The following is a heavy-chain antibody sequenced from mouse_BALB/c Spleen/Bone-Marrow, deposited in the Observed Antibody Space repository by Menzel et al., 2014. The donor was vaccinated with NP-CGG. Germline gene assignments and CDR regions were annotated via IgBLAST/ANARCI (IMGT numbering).Heavy chain of an antibody. J-gene: IGHJ4*01. Sequence: EVKLMESGGGLVQPGGSLKLSCAASGFTFSSYTMSWVRQTPEKRLEWVAYISNGGGSTSYPDTVKGRFTISRDNAKNTLYLQMSSLKSEDTAMYYCARQGYDVAMDYWGQVTSVAVSS. CDR3: ARQGYDVAMDY. V-gene: IGHV5-12-2*01. CDR2: ISNGGGST. CDR1: GFTFSSYT. D-gene: IGHD2-14*01.